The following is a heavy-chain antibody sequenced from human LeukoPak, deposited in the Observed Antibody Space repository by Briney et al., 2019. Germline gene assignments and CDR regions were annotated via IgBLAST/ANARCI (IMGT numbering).Heavy chain of an antibody. J-gene: IGHJ6*03. Sequence: PGRSLRLSCAASGFTFDDYAMHCVRQAPGKGLEWVSGISWNSGSIGYADSVKGRFTISRDNAKNSLYLQMNSLRAEDTALYYCAKDPTSSDYGDYAGYMDVWGKGTTVTVSS. CDR1: GFTFDDYA. V-gene: IGHV3-9*01. CDR2: ISWNSGSI. D-gene: IGHD4-17*01. CDR3: AKDPTSSDYGDYAGYMDV.